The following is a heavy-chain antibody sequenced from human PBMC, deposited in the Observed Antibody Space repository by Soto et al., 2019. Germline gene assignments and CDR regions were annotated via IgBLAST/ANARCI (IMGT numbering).Heavy chain of an antibody. CDR2: INHSGST. D-gene: IGHD6-6*01. CDR1: GGSFSGYY. V-gene: IGHV4-34*01. Sequence: SETLSLTCAVYGGSFSGYYWSWIRQPPGKGLEWIGEINHSGSTNYNPSLKSRVTISVDTSKNQFSLKLSSVTAADTAVYYCARLLLWSSSFDYWGQGTLVTVSS. J-gene: IGHJ4*02. CDR3: ARLLLWSSSFDY.